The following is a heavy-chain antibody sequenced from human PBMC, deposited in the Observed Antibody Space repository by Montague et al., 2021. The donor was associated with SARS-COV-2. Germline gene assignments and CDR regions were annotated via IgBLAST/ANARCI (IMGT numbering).Heavy chain of an antibody. CDR2: IHHGGST. Sequence: SQTQSLTCAVHGGSFSTYSWNWIRQPPGKGLEWIGEIHHGGSTNYNPSLKSRVTISADTSKNQFSLKLTSVAAADTAAYYCARLGDGVVPSPILGVGPYYSYYSMDVWGKGTTVTVSS. D-gene: IGHD3-10*01. J-gene: IGHJ6*03. V-gene: IGHV4-34*01. CDR3: ARLGDGVVPSPILGVGPYYSYYSMDV. CDR1: GGSFSTYS.